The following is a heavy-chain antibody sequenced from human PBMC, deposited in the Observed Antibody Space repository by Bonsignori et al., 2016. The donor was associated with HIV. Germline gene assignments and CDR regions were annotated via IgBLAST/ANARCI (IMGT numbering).Heavy chain of an antibody. CDR2: IHTSGYT. CDR1: GGSISSGSYY. CDR3: ARDLGWELQYYYDYMDV. D-gene: IGHD1-26*01. V-gene: IGHV4-61*02. J-gene: IGHJ6*03. Sequence: SETLSLTCTVSGGSISSGSYYWSWIRQPAGKGLEWIGRIHTSGYTNYNPSLKSRVTISVDTSKNLFSLKLSSVTAADTAVYYCARDLGWELQYYYDYMDVWGKGTTVTVSS.